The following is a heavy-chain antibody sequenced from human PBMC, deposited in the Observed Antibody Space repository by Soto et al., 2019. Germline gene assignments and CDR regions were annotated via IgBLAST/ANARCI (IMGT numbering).Heavy chain of an antibody. CDR3: SRHNYDSSGTAVHV. Sequence: QVQLQESGPGLVKPSQTLSLTCTVSGGSISSGGYYWSWIRQHAGRGLEWIEYIYYSGSTYYNPSLKSRVTISVDTSKNQFSLKLSSVTAADTAVYYCSRHNYDSSGTAVHVSGQGTTVTVSS. CDR1: GGSISSGGYY. V-gene: IGHV4-31*03. CDR2: IYYSGST. J-gene: IGHJ6*02. D-gene: IGHD3-22*01.